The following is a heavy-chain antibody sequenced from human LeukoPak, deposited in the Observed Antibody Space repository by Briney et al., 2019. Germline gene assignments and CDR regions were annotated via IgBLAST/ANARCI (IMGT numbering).Heavy chain of an antibody. V-gene: IGHV3-48*04. J-gene: IGHJ3*02. D-gene: IGHD2-15*01. CDR1: GFTFSSYS. Sequence: PGGSLRLSCAASGFTFSSYSMNWVRQAPGKGLEWVSYISSSSSTIYYADSVKGRFTISRDNAKNSLYLQMNSLRAEDTAVYYCARGGTYSWDAFDIWGQGTMVTVSS. CDR3: ARGGTYSWDAFDI. CDR2: ISSSSSTI.